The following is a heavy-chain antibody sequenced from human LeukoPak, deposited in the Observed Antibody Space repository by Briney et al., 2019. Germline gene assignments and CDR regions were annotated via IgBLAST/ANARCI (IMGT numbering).Heavy chain of an antibody. CDR1: GYTFTSSV. CDR2: ISAYNGIT. Sequence: APVKVSCKASGYTFTSSVITSVREAPGHGLEWRGWISAYNGITNSAQKLQGRVTMTTDTSTSTAYTWLRSLRSDDTAVYYCARWNYDILTGYTVGGPDYWGKGTRVTVSS. J-gene: IGHJ4*02. V-gene: IGHV1-18*04. CDR3: ARWNYDILTGYTVGGPDY. D-gene: IGHD3-9*01.